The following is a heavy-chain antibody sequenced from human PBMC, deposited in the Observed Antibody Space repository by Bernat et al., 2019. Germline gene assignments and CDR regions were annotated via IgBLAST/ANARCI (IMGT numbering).Heavy chain of an antibody. D-gene: IGHD1-26*01. CDR1: GFTFSSYA. CDR2: ISYDGSNK. CDR3: ARGDQWELLGNGRDY. Sequence: VQLLESGGGLVQPGGSLRLSCAASGFTFSSYAMHWVRQAPGKGLEWVAVISYDGSNKYYADSVKGRFTISRDNSKNTLYLQMNSLRAEDTAVYYCARGDQWELLGNGRDYWGQGTLVTVSS. V-gene: IGHV3-30-3*01. J-gene: IGHJ4*02.